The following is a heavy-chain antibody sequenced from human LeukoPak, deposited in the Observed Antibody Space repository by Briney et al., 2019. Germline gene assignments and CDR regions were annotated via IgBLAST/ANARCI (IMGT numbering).Heavy chain of an antibody. Sequence: SETLTLTCTVSGGAINNYFWSWIRQPPGKGLEWIGFIHSTGIPDYNPSPNSRVRISVGTSKNQFSLRLTSVTAADTAVYFCARHKGGSYSESYLDYWGQGTLVTVSS. V-gene: IGHV4-59*08. CDR3: ARHKGGSYSESYLDY. CDR1: GGAINNYF. J-gene: IGHJ4*02. D-gene: IGHD3-16*01. CDR2: IHSTGIP.